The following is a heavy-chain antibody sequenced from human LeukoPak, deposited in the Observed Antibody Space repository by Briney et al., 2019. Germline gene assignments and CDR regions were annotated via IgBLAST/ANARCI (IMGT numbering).Heavy chain of an antibody. CDR3: AREKVRQSGMDV. V-gene: IGHV1-2*06. J-gene: IGHJ6*02. D-gene: IGHD2-2*01. Sequence: ASVKVSCKASGGTFSSYAISWVRQAPGQGLEWMGRINPNSGGTNYAQKFQGRVTMTRDTSISTAYVELSRLRSDDTAVYYCAREKVRQSGMDVWGQGTTVTVSS. CDR1: GGTFSSYA. CDR2: INPNSGGT.